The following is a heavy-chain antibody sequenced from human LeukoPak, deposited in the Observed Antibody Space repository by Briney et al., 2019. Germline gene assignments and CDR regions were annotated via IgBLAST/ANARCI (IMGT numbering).Heavy chain of an antibody. D-gene: IGHD3-16*01. J-gene: IGHJ5*02. V-gene: IGHV4-59*01. CDR1: GGSISSYY. Sequence: SETLSLTCTVSGGSISSYYWSWIRQPPEKGLERIGYIYYSGSTNYNPSLKSRVTISVDTSKNQFSLKLSSVTAADTAVYYCARGNYDYVWGSYWTANWFDPWGQGTLVTVSS. CDR3: ARGNYDYVWGSYWTANWFDP. CDR2: IYYSGST.